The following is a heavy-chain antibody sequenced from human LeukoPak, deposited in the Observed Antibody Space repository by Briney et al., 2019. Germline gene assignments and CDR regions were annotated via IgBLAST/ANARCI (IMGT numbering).Heavy chain of an antibody. D-gene: IGHD2-15*01. CDR2: IKQDGSEK. CDR3: ARLPPYCSGGSCPFDY. Sequence: PGGSLRLSCAASGFTFSSYWMSWVRQAPGKGLEWVANIKQDGSEKYYVDSVKGRFTISRDNAKNSLYLQMNSLRAEDTAVYYCARLPPYCSGGSCPFDYWGQGTLVTVSS. CDR1: GFTFSSYW. J-gene: IGHJ4*02. V-gene: IGHV3-7*01.